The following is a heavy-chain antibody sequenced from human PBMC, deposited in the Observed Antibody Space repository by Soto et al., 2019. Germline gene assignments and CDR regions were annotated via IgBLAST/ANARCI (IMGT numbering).Heavy chain of an antibody. V-gene: IGHV4-30-2*01. CDR1: GVSISSGGYS. CDR3: ASAGGLGAVAADY. J-gene: IGHJ4*02. D-gene: IGHD6-19*01. Sequence: PSETLSLTCTVSGVSISSGGYSWSWIRQPPGKGLEWIGYIYHSGSTYYNPSLKSRVTISVDRSKNQFSLKLSSVTAAATAVYYCASAGGLGAVAADYWGQGTLVTVSS. CDR2: IYHSGST.